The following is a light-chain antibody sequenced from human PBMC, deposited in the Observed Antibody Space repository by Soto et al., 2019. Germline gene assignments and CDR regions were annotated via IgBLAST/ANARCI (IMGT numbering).Light chain of an antibody. J-gene: IGKJ4*01. CDR1: QSVSSY. V-gene: IGKV3-11*01. Sequence: EIVLTQSPATLSLSPGERATLSCRASQSVSSYLAWYQQKPGQAPRLLIYDASNRATGTPARFSGSGSGTDFTLTISSLEPEDFPVSYCQQRSNWLTFGGGTKVEIK. CDR2: DAS. CDR3: QQRSNWLT.